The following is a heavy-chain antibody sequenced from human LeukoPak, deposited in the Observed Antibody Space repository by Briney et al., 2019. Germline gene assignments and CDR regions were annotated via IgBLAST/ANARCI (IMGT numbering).Heavy chain of an antibody. CDR3: ASGGDWNYGGYYFDY. D-gene: IGHD1-7*01. CDR1: GGSISSYY. Sequence: SETLSLTCTVSGGSISSYYWSWIRQPPGKGLEWIGYIYYSGSTTYNPSLKSRVTISVDTSKNQFSLKLSSVTAADTAVYYCASGGDWNYGGYYFDYWGQGTLVTVSS. J-gene: IGHJ4*02. CDR2: IYYSGST. V-gene: IGHV4-59*01.